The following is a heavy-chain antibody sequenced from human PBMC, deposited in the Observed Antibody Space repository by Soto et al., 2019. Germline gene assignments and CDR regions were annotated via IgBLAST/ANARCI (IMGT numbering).Heavy chain of an antibody. CDR2: IYHSGRT. D-gene: IGHD3-22*01. CDR3: AKVPYYYDSSGGNWFDP. Sequence: PSETLSLTCAVSGYSIRSGYYWGWIRQPPGKALEWIGSIYHSGRTYYNTSLKSRVTISVDTSKHQFSLKLSSVTAADTAVYYCAKVPYYYDSSGGNWFDPWGQGTLVTSPQ. J-gene: IGHJ5*02. CDR1: GYSIRSGYY. V-gene: IGHV4-38-2*01.